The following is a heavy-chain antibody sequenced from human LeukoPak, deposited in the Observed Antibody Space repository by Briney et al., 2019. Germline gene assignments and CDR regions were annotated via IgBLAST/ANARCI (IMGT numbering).Heavy chain of an antibody. V-gene: IGHV3-30*04. J-gene: IGHJ4*02. CDR1: GFTFSSHA. CDR2: TSYDGSNK. D-gene: IGHD6-13*01. CDR3: ARDLCGYSSSLYYFDY. Sequence: GGSLRLSCAASGFTFSSHAMHWVRQAPGKGLEWVAVTSYDGSNKYYADSVKGRFTISRDTSKNTLYLQMNSLRAADTAVYCCARDLCGYSSSLYYFDYWGQETLVTVSS.